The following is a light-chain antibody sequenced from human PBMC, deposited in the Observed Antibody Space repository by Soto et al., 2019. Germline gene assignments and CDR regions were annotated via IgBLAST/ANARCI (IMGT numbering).Light chain of an antibody. Sequence: DIQRTQSPSSLSASVGDRVTITCRASQSISKYLNWYQQKPGKAPKLLISAASSLQSGVPSRFSGCGSGTDFTLTISRLQPEDFATYYCQQSYSTPAFGQGTKVDIK. J-gene: IGKJ1*01. CDR1: QSISKY. V-gene: IGKV1-39*01. CDR3: QQSYSTPA. CDR2: AAS.